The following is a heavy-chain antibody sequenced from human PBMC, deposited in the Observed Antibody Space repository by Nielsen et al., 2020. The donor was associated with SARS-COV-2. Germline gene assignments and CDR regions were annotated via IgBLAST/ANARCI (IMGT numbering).Heavy chain of an antibody. D-gene: IGHD7-27*01. Sequence: GGSLRLSCAASGFTFSSYAMSWVRQAPGKGLEWVSAISGSGGSTYYADSVKGRFTISRDNSKNTLYLQMNSLRAEDTAVYYCAKRRGVTGDDYYYYYMDVWGKGTTVTVSS. V-gene: IGHV3-23*01. J-gene: IGHJ6*03. CDR3: AKRRGVTGDDYYYYYMDV. CDR2: ISGSGGST. CDR1: GFTFSSYA.